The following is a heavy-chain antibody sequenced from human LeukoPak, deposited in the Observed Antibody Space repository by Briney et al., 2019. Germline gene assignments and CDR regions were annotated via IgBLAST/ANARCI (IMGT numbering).Heavy chain of an antibody. J-gene: IGHJ3*02. D-gene: IGHD3-3*01. CDR2: VSTGSNYI. Sequence: PGGSLRLSCTASGFTFSSYSLNWVRQAPGKGLEWVSSVSTGSNYIYYADSVKGRFTISRDNDKNSLYRQMNSLRVEGTAVYYCARVFRPSLTVFIIRGAFDIWGQGTMVTVSS. V-gene: IGHV3-21*01. CDR1: GFTFSSYS. CDR3: ARVFRPSLTVFIIRGAFDI.